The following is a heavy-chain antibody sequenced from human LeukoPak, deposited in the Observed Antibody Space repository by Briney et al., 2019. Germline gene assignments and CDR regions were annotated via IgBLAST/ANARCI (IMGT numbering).Heavy chain of an antibody. J-gene: IGHJ4*02. Sequence: ASVKVSCKAPGYTFTGYYMHWVRQAPGQGLEWMGWINPNSGGTNYAQKFQGRVTMTRDTSISTAYMELSRLRSDDTAVYYCAREIYGSGSYPFDYWGQGTLVTVSS. V-gene: IGHV1-2*02. CDR1: GYTFTGYY. CDR2: INPNSGGT. D-gene: IGHD3-10*01. CDR3: AREIYGSGSYPFDY.